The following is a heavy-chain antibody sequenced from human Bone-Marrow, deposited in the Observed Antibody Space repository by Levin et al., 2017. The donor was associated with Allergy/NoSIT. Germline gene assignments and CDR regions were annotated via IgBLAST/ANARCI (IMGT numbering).Heavy chain of an antibody. Sequence: LSQTLSLTCTVSGGSISSSYWSWIRQPPGKGLEWIGYIYYSGSTNYNPSLKSRVTISVDTSKNQFSLKLSSVTAADTAVYYCAKVGAQTGVLDYWGQGTLVTVSS. D-gene: IGHD3-10*01. CDR1: GGSISSSY. J-gene: IGHJ4*02. V-gene: IGHV4-59*01. CDR3: AKVGAQTGVLDY. CDR2: IYYSGST.